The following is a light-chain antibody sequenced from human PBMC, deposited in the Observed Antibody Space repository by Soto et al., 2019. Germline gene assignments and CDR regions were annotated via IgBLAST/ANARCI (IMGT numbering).Light chain of an antibody. V-gene: IGKV3-15*01. CDR2: GAS. CDR1: ETVATN. Sequence: EVMLIQSPATLSMSPGERATLSCRASETVATNLAWYQQKPGQAPRLLISGASTRAAGISDRFRGGGSGTEFTLTITSLRSEDSGNYYCQQHFEWPPMTLGQGTKLDIK. CDR3: QQHFEWPPMT. J-gene: IGKJ1*01.